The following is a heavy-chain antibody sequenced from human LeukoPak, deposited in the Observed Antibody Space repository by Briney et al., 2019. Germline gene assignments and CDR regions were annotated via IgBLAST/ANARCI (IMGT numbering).Heavy chain of an antibody. Sequence: SETLSLTCTVSGGSISSGGYYWSWIRQHPGKGLEWIGYIYYSGSTYYNPSLKSRVTISVDTSKNQFSLKLSSVTAADTAVYYCARADNYYDSSGILYWGQGTLVTVSS. J-gene: IGHJ4*02. V-gene: IGHV4-31*03. CDR2: IYYSGST. CDR3: ARADNYYDSSGILY. D-gene: IGHD3-22*01. CDR1: GGSISSGGYY.